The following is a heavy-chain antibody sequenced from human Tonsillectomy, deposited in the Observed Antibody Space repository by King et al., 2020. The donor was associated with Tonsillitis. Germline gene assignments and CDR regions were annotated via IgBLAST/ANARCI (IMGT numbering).Heavy chain of an antibody. J-gene: IGHJ4*02. D-gene: IGHD3-16*01. CDR1: GFTFSNAW. V-gene: IGHV3-15*01. CDR2: IKSKTDGGTT. Sequence: VQLVESGGGLVKPGGSLRLSCAASGFTFSNAWMSWVRQAPGKGLEWVGRIKSKTDGGTTDYAAPVKGRFTISRDDSKNTLYLQMNSLKTEDTAVYYCTSEDVEKQSGGRLFDYWGQGTLVTVSS. CDR3: TSEDVEKQSGGRLFDY.